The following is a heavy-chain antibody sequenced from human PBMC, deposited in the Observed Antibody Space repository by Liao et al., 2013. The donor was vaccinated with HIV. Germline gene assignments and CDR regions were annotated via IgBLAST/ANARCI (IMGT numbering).Heavy chain of an antibody. CDR2: FYYSGNIYERT. J-gene: IGHJ3*02. D-gene: IGHD3-22*01. Sequence: QLQLEESGPRLLKPSETLSLTCTVSGGSMSTSSDYWGWIRQPPGKGLEWIGTFYYSGNIYERTYYNPSLKSRITVSSDTSNNQFSLKVTSVTAADTAVYYCARARDTVVVVGANAFDIWGQGTLVTVSS. V-gene: IGHV4-39*07. CDR1: GGSMSTSSDY. CDR3: ARARDTVVVVGANAFDI.